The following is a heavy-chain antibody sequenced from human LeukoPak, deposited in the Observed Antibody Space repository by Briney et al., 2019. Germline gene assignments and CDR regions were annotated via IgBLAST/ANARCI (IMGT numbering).Heavy chain of an antibody. CDR2: ISYDGSNK. V-gene: IGHV3-30*04. Sequence: GGSLRLSCAASGFTFSSYAMHWVRQAPGKGLEWVAVISYDGSNKYYADSVKGRFTISRDNSKNTLYLQMNSLRAEGTAVYYCARDPGLNIVVVSPDYWGQGTLVTVSS. J-gene: IGHJ4*02. CDR1: GFTFSSYA. CDR3: ARDPGLNIVVVSPDY. D-gene: IGHD2-15*01.